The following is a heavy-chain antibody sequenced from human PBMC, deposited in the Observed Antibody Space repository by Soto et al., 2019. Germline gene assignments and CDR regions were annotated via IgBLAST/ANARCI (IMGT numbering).Heavy chain of an antibody. CDR3: EKRVVGALNWFDP. CDR1: GFTFSSYA. D-gene: IGHD1-26*01. J-gene: IGHJ5*02. Sequence: PGGSLRLSCAASGFTFSSYAMSGVRQAPGKGLEWVSAISGSGGSTYYADSVKGRFTISRDNSKNTLYLQMNSLRAEDTAVYYCEKRVVGALNWFDPWGQGTLVTVSS. CDR2: ISGSGGST. V-gene: IGHV3-23*01.